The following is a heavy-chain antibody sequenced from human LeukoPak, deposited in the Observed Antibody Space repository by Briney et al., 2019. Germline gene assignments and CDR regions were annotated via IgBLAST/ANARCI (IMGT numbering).Heavy chain of an antibody. CDR2: INPSGGST. D-gene: IGHD6-13*01. V-gene: IGHV1-46*01. J-gene: IGHJ4*02. Sequence: ASVKVSRKASGYTFTSYYMHWVRQAPGQGLEWMGIINPSGGSTSYAQKFQGRVTMTRDTSTSTVYMELSSLRSDDTAVYYCARAAAAAGRGVSYWGQGTLVTVSS. CDR1: GYTFTSYY. CDR3: ARAAAAAGRGVSY.